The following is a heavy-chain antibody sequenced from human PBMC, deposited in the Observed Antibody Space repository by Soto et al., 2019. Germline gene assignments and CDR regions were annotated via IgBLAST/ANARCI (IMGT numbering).Heavy chain of an antibody. CDR1: GFTFSSYA. J-gene: IGHJ4*02. V-gene: IGHV3-30-3*01. D-gene: IGHD3-22*01. CDR3: ARPAIVFFSRASYLDY. CDR2: ISYDGSSQ. Sequence: QVQLVESGGGVVQPGKSLRLSCAASGFTFSSYAIHWVRQAPGKGLEWVAAISYDGSSQYYADSVKGRFTISRDNSKHTLDQQLNSRRAEDAAVYYCARPAIVFFSRASYLDYWGQGTLVTVSS.